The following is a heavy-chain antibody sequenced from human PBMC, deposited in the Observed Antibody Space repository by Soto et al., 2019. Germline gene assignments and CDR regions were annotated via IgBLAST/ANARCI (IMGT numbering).Heavy chain of an antibody. V-gene: IGHV5-10-1*01. D-gene: IGHD4-17*01. CDR1: GYSFTSYW. Sequence: GESLKISCKASGYSFTSYWISWVRQMPGKGLEWMGRIDPSDSYTNYSPSFQGHVTISADKSISTAYLQWSSLKASDTAMYYCARHGGYDYGDASFDYWGQGTLVTVSS. J-gene: IGHJ4*02. CDR3: ARHGGYDYGDASFDY. CDR2: IDPSDSYT.